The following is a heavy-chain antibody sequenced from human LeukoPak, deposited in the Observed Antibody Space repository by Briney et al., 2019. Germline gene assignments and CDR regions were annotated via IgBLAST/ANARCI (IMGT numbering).Heavy chain of an antibody. CDR2: IFYNGRS. D-gene: IGHD6-13*01. Sequence: SETLSLTCTVSGGSISSTNYYWGWIRQPPGKVLEWIGSIFYNGRSYHNPSLKSRVTISVDTSKNQFSLKLSSVTAADTAVYYCARGRQQPGVRTYYYMDVWGKGTTVTVSS. CDR1: GGSISSTNYY. CDR3: ARGRQQPGVRTYYYMDV. V-gene: IGHV4-39*07. J-gene: IGHJ6*03.